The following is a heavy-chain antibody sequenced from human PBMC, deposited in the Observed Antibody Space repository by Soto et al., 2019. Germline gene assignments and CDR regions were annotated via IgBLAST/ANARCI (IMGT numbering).Heavy chain of an antibody. CDR2: IYCSGST. CDR1: GGSISSYY. J-gene: IGHJ6*02. V-gene: IGHV4-59*01. Sequence: SETLSLTCTVSGGSISSYYWSWIRQPPGKGLEWIGYIYCSGSTNYNPSLKSRVTISVDTSKNQFSLKLSSVTAADTAVYYCARGTLRGGGTPDYYYYYGMDVWGQGTTVTVSS. CDR3: ARGTLRGGGTPDYYYYYGMDV. D-gene: IGHD1-7*01.